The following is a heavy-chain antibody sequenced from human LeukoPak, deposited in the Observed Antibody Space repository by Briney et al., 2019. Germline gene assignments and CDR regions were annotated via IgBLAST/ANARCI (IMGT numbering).Heavy chain of an antibody. D-gene: IGHD2-2*01. CDR2: INHSGST. V-gene: IGHV4-34*01. CDR1: GGSFSGYY. J-gene: IGHJ5*02. Sequence: SETLSLTCAVYGGSFSGYYWGWIRQPPGKGLEWIGEINHSGSTSYIPSLKSRVTISVDTSKNQFSLRLSSVTAADTAVYYCARGIVVPAEGPWGQGTLVTVSS. CDR3: ARGIVVPAEGP.